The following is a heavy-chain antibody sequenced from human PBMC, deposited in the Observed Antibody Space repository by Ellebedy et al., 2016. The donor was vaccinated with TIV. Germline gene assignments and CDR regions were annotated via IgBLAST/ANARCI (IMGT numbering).Heavy chain of an antibody. V-gene: IGHV3-23*01. CDR1: GFTFSSFA. Sequence: GESLKISCAASGFTFSSFAMHWVRQAPGKGLEWLSVLNASGDDTYSADSVKGRFTVTRDNSKNTLFLQMNGLRAEDTAVYYCAKGSSSGFNYDRVGFQSWGQGTLVTVFS. CDR3: AKGSSSGFNYDRVGFQS. CDR2: LNASGDDT. J-gene: IGHJ5*02. D-gene: IGHD3-22*01.